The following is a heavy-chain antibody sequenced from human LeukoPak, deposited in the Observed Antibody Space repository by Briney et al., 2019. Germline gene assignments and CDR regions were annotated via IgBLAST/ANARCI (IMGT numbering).Heavy chain of an antibody. CDR2: ISSDGRIT. CDR3: ARVSGWYWFDK. Sequence: GGSLRLSCSASGYTFSSYAMHWVRQAPGKGLEYVSAISSDGRITYYANSVKGRFTISRDNSKNTLYLQMGSLRVEDMAVYYCARVSGWYWFDKWGRGTLVTVSS. CDR1: GYTFSSYA. V-gene: IGHV3-64*01. D-gene: IGHD6-19*01. J-gene: IGHJ4*02.